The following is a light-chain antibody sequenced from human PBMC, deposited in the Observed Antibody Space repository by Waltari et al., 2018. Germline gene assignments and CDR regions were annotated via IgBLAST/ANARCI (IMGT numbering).Light chain of an antibody. CDR3: NSRDSSGNHLRRV. J-gene: IGLJ2*01. V-gene: IGLV3-19*01. CDR1: SLRSDY. CDR2: GKN. Sequence: SSELTQDPAVSVALGQTVRITCQGDSLRSDYASWYPQKPGQAPVLVIYGKNNRPSGIPDRFSGSSSGNTASLTITGAQAEDEADYYCNSRDSSGNHLRRVFGGGTKLTVL.